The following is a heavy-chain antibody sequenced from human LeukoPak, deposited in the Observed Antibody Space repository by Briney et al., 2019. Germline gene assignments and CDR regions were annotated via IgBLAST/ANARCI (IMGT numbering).Heavy chain of an antibody. CDR3: AGDQLETDYDYVWGSYRY. CDR2: INPNSGGA. CDR1: GYTFTGYY. V-gene: IGHV1-2*06. Sequence: ASVKVSCKASGYTFTGYYMHWVRQAPGQGLEWMGRINPNSGGANYAQKFQGRVTMTRDTSISTAYMELGRLRSDDTAVYYCAGDQLETDYDYVWGSYRYWGQGTLVTVSS. J-gene: IGHJ4*02. D-gene: IGHD3-16*01.